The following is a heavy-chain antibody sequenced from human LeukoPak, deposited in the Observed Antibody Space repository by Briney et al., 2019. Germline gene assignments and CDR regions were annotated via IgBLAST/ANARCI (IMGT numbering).Heavy chain of an antibody. CDR3: TWDSSGYYTFHY. Sequence: SETLSLTCAVYGGSFSGYYWSWIRQPPGKGLEWIGEINHSGSTNYNPSLKSRVTISVDTSKNQFSLKLSSVTAADTAVYYCTWDSSGYYTFHYWGRGTLVTVSS. CDR2: INHSGST. J-gene: IGHJ4*02. CDR1: GGSFSGYY. V-gene: IGHV4-34*03. D-gene: IGHD3-22*01.